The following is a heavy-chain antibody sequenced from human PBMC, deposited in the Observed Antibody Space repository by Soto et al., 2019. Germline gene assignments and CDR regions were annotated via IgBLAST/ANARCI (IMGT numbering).Heavy chain of an antibody. D-gene: IGHD4-17*01. Sequence: QVQLQESGPGLVKPSETLSLTCTVSGGSISTYYWSWIRQSPGKGLEWIGYIHYSGSTNYNPSLKSRVTLSISTSKNPFALKLSSVTAADTAVYYCARRYYGGNYWYFDLWGRGTLVTVSS. CDR2: IHYSGST. CDR3: ARRYYGGNYWYFDL. CDR1: GGSISTYY. J-gene: IGHJ2*01. V-gene: IGHV4-59*08.